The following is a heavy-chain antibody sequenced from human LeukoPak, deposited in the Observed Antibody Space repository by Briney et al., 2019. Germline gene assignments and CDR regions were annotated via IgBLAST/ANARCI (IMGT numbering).Heavy chain of an antibody. D-gene: IGHD5-18*01. CDR1: GYTFTGYY. J-gene: IGHJ6*02. CDR2: INPNSSGT. CDR3: AREYSYYYYYGMDV. Sequence: ASVKVSCKASGYTFTGYYMHWVRQAPGQGLEWMGWINPNSSGTNYAQKFQGRVTMTRDTSISTAYMELSRLRSDDTAVYYCAREYSYYYYYGMDVWGQGTTVTVSS. V-gene: IGHV1-2*02.